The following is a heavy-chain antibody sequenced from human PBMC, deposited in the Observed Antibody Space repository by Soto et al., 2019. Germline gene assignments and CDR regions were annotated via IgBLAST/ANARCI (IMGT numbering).Heavy chain of an antibody. CDR2: IYYSGST. V-gene: IGHV4-39*01. D-gene: IGHD3-3*01. J-gene: IGHJ6*01. Sequence: PSETLSLTCTVSGGSINSRSYYWGWIRQPPGKGLEWIGSIYYSGSTYYNPSLKSRVTISVDTSKNQFSLKLSSVTAADTAVYYCARHNYFFFCYDHDYYGIYV. CDR1: GGSINSRSYY. CDR3: ARHNYFFFCYDHDYYGIYV.